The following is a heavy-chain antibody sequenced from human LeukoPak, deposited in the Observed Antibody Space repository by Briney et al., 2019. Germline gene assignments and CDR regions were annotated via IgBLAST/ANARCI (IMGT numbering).Heavy chain of an antibody. V-gene: IGHV3-21*01. Sequence: GGSLRLSCAASGFTFSSYSMNWVRQAPGKGLEWVSSISSSSSYIYYADSVKGRFTISRDNAKNSLYLQMNSLRAEDTAVYYCAREANWELRDFDYWGQGTLVTVSS. CDR3: AREANWELRDFDY. J-gene: IGHJ4*02. CDR1: GFTFSSYS. CDR2: ISSSSSYI. D-gene: IGHD1-26*01.